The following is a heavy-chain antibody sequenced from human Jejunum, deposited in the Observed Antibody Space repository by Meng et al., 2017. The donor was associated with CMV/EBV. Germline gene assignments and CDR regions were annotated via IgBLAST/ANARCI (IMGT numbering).Heavy chain of an antibody. CDR3: ASGLPTSSGYYYAGY. CDR2: IYSDGKNT. D-gene: IGHD3-22*01. J-gene: IGHJ4*02. CDR1: GFTFSSSW. Sequence: SGFTFSSSWMQWVRQAPGKGLEWVSRIYSDGKNTKYADSVKGRFTISRDNAKNALFLQMNSLRADDTAVYYCASGLPTSSGYYYAGYWGQGALVTVSS. V-gene: IGHV3-74*01.